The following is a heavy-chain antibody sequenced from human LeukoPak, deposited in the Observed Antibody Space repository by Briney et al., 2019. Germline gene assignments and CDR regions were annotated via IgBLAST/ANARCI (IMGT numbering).Heavy chain of an antibody. CDR3: AKRRGDDYLDY. J-gene: IGHJ4*02. CDR1: GFTFSSFG. D-gene: IGHD3-10*01. CDR2: IWYDGSNK. V-gene: IGHV3-30*02. Sequence: SGGCLRLSCAASGFTFSSFGMHWVRQAPGKGLEWVAFIWYDGSNKKYAEAVTGGFTISRDNSKNTLYLQMSSLRAEDTAVYYCAKRRGDDYLDYWGQGTLVTVSS.